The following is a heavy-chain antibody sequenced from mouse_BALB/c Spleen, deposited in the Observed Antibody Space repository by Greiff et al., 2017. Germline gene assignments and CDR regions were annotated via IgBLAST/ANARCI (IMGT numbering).Heavy chain of an antibody. D-gene: IGHD2-12*01. J-gene: IGHJ1*01. CDR2: ISDGGSYT. CDR3: ARDRGVTPHWYFDV. CDR1: GFTFSDYY. V-gene: IGHV5-4*02. Sequence: DVKLVESGGGLVKPGGSLKLSCAASGFTFSDYYMYWVRQTPEKRLEWVATISDGGSYTYYPDSVKGRFTISRDNAKNNLYLQMSSLKSEDTAMYYCARDRGVTPHWYFDVWGAGTTVTVSS.